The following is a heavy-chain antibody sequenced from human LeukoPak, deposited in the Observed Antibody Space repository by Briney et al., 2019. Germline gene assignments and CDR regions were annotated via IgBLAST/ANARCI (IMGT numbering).Heavy chain of an antibody. Sequence: ASVKVSCKASGYTFTSYYMHWVRQAPGQGLEWMGIINPSGGSTSYAQKFQGRVTMTRDTSTSTVYMELSSLRSEDTAVYYCASHEAQYYYDSSVKAFDIWGQGTMVTVSS. CDR1: GYTFTSYY. D-gene: IGHD3-22*01. J-gene: IGHJ3*02. V-gene: IGHV1-46*01. CDR2: INPSGGST. CDR3: ASHEAQYYYDSSVKAFDI.